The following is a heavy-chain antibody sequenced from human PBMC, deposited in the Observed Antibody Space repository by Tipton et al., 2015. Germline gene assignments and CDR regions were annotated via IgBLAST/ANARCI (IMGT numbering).Heavy chain of an antibody. CDR2: IYYTGST. V-gene: IGHV4-61*08. D-gene: IGHD3-9*01. J-gene: IGHJ4*02. Sequence: TLSLTCTVSSGSISSGDDYWSWLRQHPGKGLEWIGYIYYTGSTNYNPSLKSRVAISIDTSKNQFSLKLSSVTAADTALYYCARGTGYYDILIGYPPEYYFDSWGQGTLVTVSS. CDR3: ARGTGYYDILIGYPPEYYFDS. CDR1: SGSISSGDDY.